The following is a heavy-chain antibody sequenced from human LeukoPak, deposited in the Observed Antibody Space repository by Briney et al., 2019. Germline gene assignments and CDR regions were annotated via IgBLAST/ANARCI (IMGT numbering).Heavy chain of an antibody. CDR2: IYYSGST. D-gene: IGHD3-10*01. V-gene: IGHV4-59*11. J-gene: IGHJ5*01. Sequence: KPSETLSLTCTVSGGSISSHYWSWIRQPPGKGLEWIGYIYYSGSTNYNPSLKSRVTISVDTSKNQFSLKLSSVSAADTAVYYCATSRGGSGSIWVSWGQGTLVTVSS. CDR1: GGSISSHY. CDR3: ATSRGGSGSIWVS.